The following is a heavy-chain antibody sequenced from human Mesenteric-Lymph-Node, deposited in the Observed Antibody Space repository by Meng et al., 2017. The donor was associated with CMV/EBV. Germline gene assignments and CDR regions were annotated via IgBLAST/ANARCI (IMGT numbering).Heavy chain of an antibody. CDR1: GFTFSSYA. Sequence: GGSLRLSCAASGFTFSSYAMHWVRQAPGKGLEWVAVISYDGSNKYYADSVKGRFTISRDNSKNTLYLQMNSLRAEDTAVYYCARDLAYQLLRLDYWGQGTLVTVSS. D-gene: IGHD2-2*01. J-gene: IGHJ4*02. CDR2: ISYDGSNK. V-gene: IGHV3-30-3*01. CDR3: ARDLAYQLLRLDY.